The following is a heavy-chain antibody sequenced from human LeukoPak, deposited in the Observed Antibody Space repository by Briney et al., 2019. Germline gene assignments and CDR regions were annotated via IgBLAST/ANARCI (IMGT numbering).Heavy chain of an antibody. D-gene: IGHD2-2*01. J-gene: IGHJ4*02. CDR3: ARDVGVVPAASFFVY. CDR1: GYTFTSYG. Sequence: GASVKVSCKASGYTFTSYGISWVRQAPGQGLEWMGWISAYNGNTNYAQKLQGRVTMTTDTSTSTAYMELRSLRSDDTAVYYCARDVGVVPAASFFVYWGQGTLVTVSS. CDR2: ISAYNGNT. V-gene: IGHV1-18*01.